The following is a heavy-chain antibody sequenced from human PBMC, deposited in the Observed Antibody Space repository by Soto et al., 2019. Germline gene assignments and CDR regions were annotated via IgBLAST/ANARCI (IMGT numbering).Heavy chain of an antibody. J-gene: IGHJ4*02. Sequence: SLRLSCAASGFTFSSYAMTWVRQAPGKGLEWVSFISGSSGYTLYEDSVKGRFTISRDNAKNTLYLQMNSLRAEDTAVYYCAREHTIFGVALYYFDYWGQGTLVTVSS. CDR1: GFTFSSYA. V-gene: IGHV3-21*01. D-gene: IGHD3-3*01. CDR2: ISGSSGYT. CDR3: AREHTIFGVALYYFDY.